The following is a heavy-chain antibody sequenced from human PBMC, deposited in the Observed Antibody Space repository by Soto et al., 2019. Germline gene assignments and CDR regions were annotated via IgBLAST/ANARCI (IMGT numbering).Heavy chain of an antibody. Sequence: SLRLSCAASGFTFSSYAMSWVRQAPGKGLEWVSAISGSGGSTYYADSVKGRFTISRENSKNTLYLQMNSLRAEDTAVYYCAKGDDIVVVVAATLWNLDAFDIWGQGTMVTVSS. CDR3: AKGDDIVVVVAATLWNLDAFDI. CDR1: GFTFSSYA. J-gene: IGHJ3*02. CDR2: ISGSGGST. V-gene: IGHV3-23*01. D-gene: IGHD2-15*01.